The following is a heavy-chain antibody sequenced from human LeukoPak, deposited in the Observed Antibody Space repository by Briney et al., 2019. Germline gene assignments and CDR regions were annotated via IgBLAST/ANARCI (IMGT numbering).Heavy chain of an antibody. D-gene: IGHD3-22*01. Sequence: GASVKVSCKASGGTFSSYTISWVRQAPGQGLEWMRRIIPILGIANYAQKFQGRVTITADKSTSTAYMELSSLRSEDTAVYYCALHYYDSSGYYRGIDYWGQGTLVTVSS. CDR3: ALHYYDSSGYYRGIDY. CDR1: GGTFSSYT. V-gene: IGHV1-69*02. CDR2: IIPILGIA. J-gene: IGHJ4*02.